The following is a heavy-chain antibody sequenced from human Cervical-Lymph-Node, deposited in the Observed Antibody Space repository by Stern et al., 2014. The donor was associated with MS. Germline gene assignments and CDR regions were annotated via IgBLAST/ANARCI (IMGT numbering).Heavy chain of an antibody. V-gene: IGHV3-30*04. CDR2: ISYDGSNK. D-gene: IGHD1-26*01. CDR3: AREGRVGATPGDY. CDR1: GFTFSSYA. Sequence: QVQLVESGGGVVQPGRSLRLSCAASGFTFSSYAMHWVRQAPGQGLEWVAVISYDGSNKYYADSVKGRFTISRDNSKNTLYLQMNSLRAEDTAVYYCAREGRVGATPGDYWGQGTLVTVSS. J-gene: IGHJ4*02.